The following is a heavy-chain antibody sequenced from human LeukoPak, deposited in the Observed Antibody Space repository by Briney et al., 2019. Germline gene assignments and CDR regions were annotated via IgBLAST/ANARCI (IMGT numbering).Heavy chain of an antibody. Sequence: HPGGSLRLSCAASGFTFSSYGMHWVRQAPGKGLEWVAVISYDGSNKYYADSVKGRFTISRDNSKNTLYLQMNSLRAEDTAVYYCAKAAYLDWPDAFDIWGQGTMVTVSS. CDR2: ISYDGSNK. CDR1: GFTFSSYG. V-gene: IGHV3-30*18. CDR3: AKAAYLDWPDAFDI. D-gene: IGHD3-9*01. J-gene: IGHJ3*02.